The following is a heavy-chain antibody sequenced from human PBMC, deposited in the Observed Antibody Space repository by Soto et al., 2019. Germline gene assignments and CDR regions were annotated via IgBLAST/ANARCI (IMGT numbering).Heavy chain of an antibody. Sequence: SETLSLTCTVSGGSISRGGYYWSWIRQHPGKGLEWIGYIYYSGSTYYNPSLKSRVTISVDTSKNQFSLKLSSVTAADTAVYYCASSSSMNTAMVDYWGQGALVTVSS. CDR3: ASSSSMNTAMVDY. V-gene: IGHV4-31*03. CDR1: GGSISRGGYY. D-gene: IGHD5-18*01. CDR2: IYYSGST. J-gene: IGHJ4*02.